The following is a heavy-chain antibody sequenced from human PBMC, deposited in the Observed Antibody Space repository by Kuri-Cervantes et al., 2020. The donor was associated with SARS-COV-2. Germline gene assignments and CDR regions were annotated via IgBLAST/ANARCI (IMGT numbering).Heavy chain of an antibody. CDR3: ARNLGYYDSSGPGDY. D-gene: IGHD3-22*01. CDR1: GFTFSSYS. V-gene: IGHV3-21*01. CDR2: ISSSSSYI. Sequence: GESLKISCAASGFTFSSYSMNWVRQAPGKGLEWVSSISSSSSYIYYADSVKGRFTISRDNAKNSLYLQMNSLRAEDTAVYYCARNLGYYDSSGPGDYWGQGTLVTVSS. J-gene: IGHJ4*02.